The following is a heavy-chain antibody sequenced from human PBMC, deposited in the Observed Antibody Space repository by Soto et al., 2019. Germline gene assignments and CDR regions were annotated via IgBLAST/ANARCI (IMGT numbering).Heavy chain of an antibody. D-gene: IGHD1-26*01. CDR2: ISVSGNSA. CDR1: GFTFSNYA. Sequence: EVRLLESGGGLLQPGGSLRLSCAASGFTFSNYAMNWVRQAPGKGLEWVSTISVSGNSAYYADSVKGRFTISRDNSKNTLYLQLNSLRAEDTAIYYCAKGALSTTSPYDFDYWGQGTLVTVSS. CDR3: AKGALSTTSPYDFDY. V-gene: IGHV3-23*01. J-gene: IGHJ4*02.